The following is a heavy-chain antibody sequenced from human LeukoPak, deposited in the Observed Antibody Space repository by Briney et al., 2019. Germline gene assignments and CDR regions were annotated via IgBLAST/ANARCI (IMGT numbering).Heavy chain of an antibody. CDR2: ISAYNGNT. CDR3: ARYPDQQGWLAPLAYYYYYYGMDV. Sequence: GASVKVSCKASGYTFTSYGISWVRQAPGQGLEWMGWISAYNGNTNYAQKLQGRVTMTTDTSTSTAYMELRSLRSGDTAVYYCARYPDQQGWLAPLAYYYYYYGMDVWGQGTTVTVSS. J-gene: IGHJ6*02. V-gene: IGHV1-18*01. D-gene: IGHD5-24*01. CDR1: GYTFTSYG.